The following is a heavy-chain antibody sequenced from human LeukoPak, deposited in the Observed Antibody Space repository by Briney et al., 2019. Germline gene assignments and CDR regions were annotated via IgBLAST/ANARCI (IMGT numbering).Heavy chain of an antibody. CDR3: AHGGNSGSYSEH. D-gene: IGHD1-26*01. V-gene: IGHV4-4*07. CDR1: GDSISRDY. CDR2: FYTSGST. J-gene: IGHJ4*02. Sequence: TSETLPLTCTVSGDSISRDYWTWIRQPAEKGLEWIGRFYTSGSTDYNPSLESRVSISVDTSKNQFSLKLSSVTAADTAMYYCAHGGNSGSYSEHWGQGILVTVSS.